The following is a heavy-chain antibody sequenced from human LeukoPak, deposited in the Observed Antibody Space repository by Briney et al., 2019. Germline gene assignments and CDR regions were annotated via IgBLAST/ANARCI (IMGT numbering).Heavy chain of an antibody. V-gene: IGHV4-59*01. J-gene: IGHJ4*02. D-gene: IGHD6-19*01. Sequence: SETLSLTCTVSGSSISSYYWSWIRQPPGKGLEWIGYIYYSGSTNYNPSLKSRVTISVDTSKNQFSLKLSSVTAADTAVYYCASAVAGTFFDYWGQGTLVTVSS. CDR3: ASAVAGTFFDY. CDR2: IYYSGST. CDR1: GSSISSYY.